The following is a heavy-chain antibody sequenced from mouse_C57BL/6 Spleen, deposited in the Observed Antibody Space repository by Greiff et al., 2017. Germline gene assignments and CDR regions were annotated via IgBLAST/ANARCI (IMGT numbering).Heavy chain of an antibody. CDR2: FYPGSGSI. Sequence: QVQLKQSGAELVKPGASVKLSCKASGYTFTEYTIHWVKQRSGQGLEWIGWFYPGSGSIKYNEKFKDKATLTADKSSSTVYMELSRLTSEDSAVYFCARHEEGAYYGNYEGDAMDYWGQGTSVTVSS. CDR3: ARHEEGAYYGNYEGDAMDY. J-gene: IGHJ4*01. D-gene: IGHD2-10*01. V-gene: IGHV1-62-2*01. CDR1: GYTFTEYT.